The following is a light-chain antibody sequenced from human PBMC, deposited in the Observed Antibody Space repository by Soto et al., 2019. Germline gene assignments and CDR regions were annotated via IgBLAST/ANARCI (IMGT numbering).Light chain of an antibody. Sequence: EIEMTQSPATLSVSPGEGATLSCRASQSVSSNLAWYQQKPGQAPRLLIYGASTRATGIPARFSGSGSGTDFTLTISSLEPEDFAVYYCQQRSNWLWTFGQGTKVEIK. CDR3: QQRSNWLWT. V-gene: IGKV3-15*01. CDR1: QSVSSN. J-gene: IGKJ1*01. CDR2: GAS.